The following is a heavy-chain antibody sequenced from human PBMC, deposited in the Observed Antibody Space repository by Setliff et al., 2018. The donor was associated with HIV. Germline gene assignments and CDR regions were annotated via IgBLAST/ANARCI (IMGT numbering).Heavy chain of an antibody. CDR2: ILPSLGTA. J-gene: IGHJ5*02. D-gene: IGHD2-15*01. CDR1: GGTFNSYL. Sequence: GASVKVSCKASGGTFNSYLFTWVRRAPGRGLEWMGGILPSLGTADYAQTFQGRVTITTDESTSTAYMELSSLRSEDTAVYYCALPYCGGGNCWSSASLPPAGWFDPWGQGTLVTVSS. CDR3: ALPYCGGGNCWSSASLPPAGWFDP. V-gene: IGHV1-69*16.